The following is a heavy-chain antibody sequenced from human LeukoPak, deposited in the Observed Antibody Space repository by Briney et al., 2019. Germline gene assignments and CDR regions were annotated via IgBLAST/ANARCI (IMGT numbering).Heavy chain of an antibody. CDR3: AKGPYCSSTSCYSAFDI. Sequence: GGSLRLSCAASGFTFSSYSMNWVRQAPGKGLEWVSSISSSSSYIYYADSVKGRFTISRDNAKNSLYLQMNSLRAEDTAVYYCAKGPYCSSTSCYSAFDIWGQGTMVTVSS. CDR1: GFTFSSYS. J-gene: IGHJ3*02. CDR2: ISSSSSYI. D-gene: IGHD2-2*02. V-gene: IGHV3-21*01.